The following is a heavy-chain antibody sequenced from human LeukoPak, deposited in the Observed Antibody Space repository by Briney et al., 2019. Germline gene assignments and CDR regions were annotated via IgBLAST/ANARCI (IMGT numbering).Heavy chain of an antibody. J-gene: IGHJ4*02. Sequence: PGGSLRLSCAASGFTFSSYSMNWVRQAPGKGLEWVSSISSSSSYIYYADSVKGRFTISRDNSKNTLYLQMNSLRAEDTAVYYCARYPYSGSSWAYWGQGTLVTVSS. CDR3: ARYPYSGSSWAY. CDR2: ISSSSSYI. CDR1: GFTFSSYS. D-gene: IGHD1-26*01. V-gene: IGHV3-21*01.